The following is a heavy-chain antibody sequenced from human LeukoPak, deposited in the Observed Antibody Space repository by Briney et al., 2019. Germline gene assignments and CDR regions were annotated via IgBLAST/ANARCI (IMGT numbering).Heavy chain of an antibody. CDR2: ISAYNGNT. CDR3: VRDWMEYSSSFDY. D-gene: IGHD6-6*01. J-gene: IGHJ4*02. CDR1: GYTFPSYG. Sequence: SERVFRKASGYTFPSYGLSGATHAPGQGLEWRGWISAYNGNTNYAQKRQSGVTMTTDTSTSTAYMELRRLRSDDTPVYYCVRDWMEYSSSFDYWGQGTLVTVSS. V-gene: IGHV1-18*01.